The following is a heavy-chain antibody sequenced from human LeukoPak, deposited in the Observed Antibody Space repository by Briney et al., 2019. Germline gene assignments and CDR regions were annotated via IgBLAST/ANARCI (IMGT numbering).Heavy chain of an antibody. V-gene: IGHV1-69*04. CDR3: ERESNYYDSSGYRYYYGMDV. CDR1: GGTFSSYA. D-gene: IGHD3-22*01. Sequence: SVKLSFKASGGTFSSYAISWVRQAPGQGHEWMGRIIPIFGIANYAQKFQGRVAITANKSTSTAYMELRSLRSEDTAVYYCERESNYYDSSGYRYYYGMDVWGQGTTVTVSS. CDR2: IIPIFGIA. J-gene: IGHJ6*02.